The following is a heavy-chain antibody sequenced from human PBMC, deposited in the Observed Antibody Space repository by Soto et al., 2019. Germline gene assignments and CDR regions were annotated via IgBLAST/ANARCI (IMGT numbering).Heavy chain of an antibody. J-gene: IGHJ6*02. V-gene: IGHV1-8*01. CDR2: MNPNSGNT. D-gene: IGHD3-3*01. CDR1: GYTFTSYD. Sequence: RASVKVSCKASGYTFTSYDINWVRQATGQGLEWMGWMNPNSGNTGYAQEFQGRVTMTRNTSISTAYMELSSLRSEDTAVYYCARHGVLNYDFWSGYLGPNYYYYGMDVWGQGTTVTVSS. CDR3: ARHGVLNYDFWSGYLGPNYYYYGMDV.